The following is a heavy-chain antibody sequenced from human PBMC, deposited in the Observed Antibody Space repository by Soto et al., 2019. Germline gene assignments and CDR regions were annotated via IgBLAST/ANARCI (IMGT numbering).Heavy chain of an antibody. Sequence: GGSLRLSCAASGFTVSSNYMSWVRQAPGKGLEWVSGISWNSGSIGYADSVKGRFTISRDNAKNSLYLQMNSLRAEDTALYYCAKDIRYGDYDGYYYYGMDVWGQGTTVTVSS. CDR1: GFTVSSNY. J-gene: IGHJ6*02. D-gene: IGHD4-17*01. CDR3: AKDIRYGDYDGYYYYGMDV. CDR2: ISWNSGSI. V-gene: IGHV3-9*01.